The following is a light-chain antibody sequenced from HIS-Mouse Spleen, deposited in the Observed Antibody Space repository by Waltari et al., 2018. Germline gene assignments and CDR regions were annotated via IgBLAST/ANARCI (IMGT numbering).Light chain of an antibody. Sequence: EIVLTQSPGTLSLSPGERATLSCRASQSVSSSYLAWYQQKPGQAPRLLIYGASSRGTGIPDRFSGSGSGTDFTLPISRLEPEDFAVYYCQQYGSSPPALTFGGGTKVEIK. CDR1: QSVSSSY. CDR2: GAS. CDR3: QQYGSSPPALT. V-gene: IGKV3-20*01. J-gene: IGKJ4*01.